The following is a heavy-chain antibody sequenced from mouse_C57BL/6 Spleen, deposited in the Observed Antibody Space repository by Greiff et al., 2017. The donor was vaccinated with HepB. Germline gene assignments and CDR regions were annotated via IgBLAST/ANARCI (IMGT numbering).Heavy chain of an antibody. V-gene: IGHV5-6*01. CDR3: ARNYYGSSLHWYFDV. J-gene: IGHJ1*03. CDR1: GFTFSSYG. D-gene: IGHD1-1*01. CDR2: ISSGGSYT. Sequence: EVMLVESGGDLVKPGGSLKLSCAASGFTFSSYGMSWVRQTPDKRLEWVATISSGGSYTYYPDSVKGRFTISRDNAKKTLYLQMSSLKSEDTAMYYCARNYYGSSLHWYFDVWGTGTTVTVSS.